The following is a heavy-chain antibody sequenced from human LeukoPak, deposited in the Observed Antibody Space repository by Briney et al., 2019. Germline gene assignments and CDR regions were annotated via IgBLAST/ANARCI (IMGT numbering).Heavy chain of an antibody. J-gene: IGHJ4*02. CDR1: GYTFTVYY. CDR3: ARGEYYYDSSGYYYYFDY. V-gene: IGHV1-2*02. D-gene: IGHD3-22*01. CDR2: INPNSGGT. Sequence: ASVTVSCKASGYTFTVYYMHWVRQAPGQGLEWMGWINPNSGGTNYAQKFQGRVTMTRDTSISTAYMELSRLRSDDTAVYYCARGEYYYDSSGYYYYFDYWGQGTLVTVSS.